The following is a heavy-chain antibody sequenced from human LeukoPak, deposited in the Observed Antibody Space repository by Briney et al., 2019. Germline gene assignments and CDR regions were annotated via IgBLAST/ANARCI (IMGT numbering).Heavy chain of an antibody. D-gene: IGHD6-13*01. CDR2: IRSKANSYAT. CDR3: TSSPSIAATGTKWGFEY. Sequence: AGGSLRLSCAASGFTFSGSAIHWVRQASGKGLEWVGRIRSKANSYATAYAASVEGRFTISRDDSKNTAYLQINSLKTEDTAVYYCTSSPSIAATGTKWGFEYWGQGTLVTVSS. V-gene: IGHV3-73*01. J-gene: IGHJ4*02. CDR1: GFTFSGSA.